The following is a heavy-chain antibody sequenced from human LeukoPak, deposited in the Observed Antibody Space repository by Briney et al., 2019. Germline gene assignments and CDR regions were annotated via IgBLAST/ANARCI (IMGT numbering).Heavy chain of an antibody. Sequence: PSETLSLTCAVYGGSFSGYYWSWIRQPPGKGLEWIGEINHSGSTNYNPSLTSRVTISVDTSKNQFSLKLSSVTAVDTAVYYCARRKDIVVVPAVRGAFDYWGQGTLVTVSS. J-gene: IGHJ4*02. CDR3: ARRKDIVVVPAVRGAFDY. CDR1: GGSFSGYY. D-gene: IGHD2-2*01. CDR2: INHSGST. V-gene: IGHV4-34*01.